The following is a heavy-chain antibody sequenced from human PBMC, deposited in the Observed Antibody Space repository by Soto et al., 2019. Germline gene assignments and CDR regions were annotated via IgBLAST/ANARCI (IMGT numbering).Heavy chain of an antibody. V-gene: IGHV3-66*01. Sequence: EVQLVESGGGLVQPGGSLRLSCVASGFSVNDIYMSWVRQGPGKGLEWVSIISGGGGAYYADSVKGRFTISRDNSKNTLYLQMTSLRADDTAVYYCTREGPDCTTTSCYQRGFDYWAHGTLVTVSS. D-gene: IGHD2-2*01. CDR1: GFSVNDIY. CDR2: ISGGGGA. CDR3: TREGPDCTTTSCYQRGFDY. J-gene: IGHJ4*01.